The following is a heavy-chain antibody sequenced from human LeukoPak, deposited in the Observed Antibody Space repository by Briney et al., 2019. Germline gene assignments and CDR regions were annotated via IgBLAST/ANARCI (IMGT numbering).Heavy chain of an antibody. V-gene: IGHV1-69*05. D-gene: IGHD3-3*01. CDR2: IIPIFGTA. CDR3: ARGGGGYDFWSGYYSPYYYYMDV. CDR1: GGTFSSYA. Sequence: ASVKVSCKASGGTFSSYAISWVRQAPGQGLEWMGGIIPIFGTANYAQKLQGRVTITTDESTSTAYMELSSLRSEDTAVYYCARGGGGYDFWSGYYSPYYYYMDVWGKGTTVTVSS. J-gene: IGHJ6*03.